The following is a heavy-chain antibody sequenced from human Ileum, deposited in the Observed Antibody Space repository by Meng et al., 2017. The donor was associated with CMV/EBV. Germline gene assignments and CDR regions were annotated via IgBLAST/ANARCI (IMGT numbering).Heavy chain of an antibody. V-gene: IGHV3-30*02. D-gene: IGHD4-11*01. CDR3: AKDPNETHDYPKGAYNYYGMDV. CDR1: IATLSHYG. J-gene: IGHJ6*02. CDR2: IKYDGSGE. Sequence: GGSLRLSCAAPIATLSHYGMHWVRKAPGKGLEWLAFIKYDGSGEYYADSVKGRFTLSRDMSKNTLYLQMNSLRGEDTAIYYCAKDPNETHDYPKGAYNYYGMDVWGQGNTVTVSS.